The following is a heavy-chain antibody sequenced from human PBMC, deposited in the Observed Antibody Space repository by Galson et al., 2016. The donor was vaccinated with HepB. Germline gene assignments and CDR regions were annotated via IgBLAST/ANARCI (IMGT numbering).Heavy chain of an antibody. J-gene: IGHJ4*02. V-gene: IGHV3-30-3*01. CDR3: ARDQAVAGTLGYFDY. CDR2: ISHDERDK. CDR1: GFTFSRYA. D-gene: IGHD6-19*01. Sequence: SLRLSCAASGFTFSRYAIHWVRQAPGKGLQWVAVISHDERDKYYADSLKGRFTVSRDNSKNTQYLQMNSLRVEDTAMYYCARDQAVAGTLGYFDYWGQGTLVAVSS.